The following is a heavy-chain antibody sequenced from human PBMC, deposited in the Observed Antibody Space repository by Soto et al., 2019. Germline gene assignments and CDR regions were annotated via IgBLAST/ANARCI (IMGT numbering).Heavy chain of an antibody. V-gene: IGHV3-21*01. CDR2: ISSSSSYI. J-gene: IGHJ2*01. CDR3: ARPSEAFPHGYWYFDL. CDR1: GFTFSSYS. Sequence: EVQLVESGGGLVKPGGSLRLSCAASGFTFSSYSMNWVRQAPGKGLEWVSSISSSSSYIYYPDSVKGRFTISRDNAKNSLYLQMNSLRAEDTAVYYCARPSEAFPHGYWYFDLWGRGTLVTVSS.